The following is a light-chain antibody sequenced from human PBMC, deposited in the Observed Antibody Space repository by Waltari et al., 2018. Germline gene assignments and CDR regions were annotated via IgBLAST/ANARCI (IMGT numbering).Light chain of an antibody. CDR1: ALPKQY. J-gene: IGLJ2*01. V-gene: IGLV3-25*03. CDR3: QSADSSGTYVV. CDR2: KDS. Sequence: SYELTQPPSVAVSPGQTARITCSGDALPKQYAYWYQQKPGQATVLEIYKDSERPSGVPERFSGSSSGKTFTLTISGVQAEDEADYYCQSADSSGTYVVFGGGTKLTVL.